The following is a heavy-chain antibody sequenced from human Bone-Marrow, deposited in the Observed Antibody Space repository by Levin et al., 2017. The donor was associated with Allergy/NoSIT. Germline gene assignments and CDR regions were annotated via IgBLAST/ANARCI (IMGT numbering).Heavy chain of an antibody. CDR1: GGSIRSSSYF. D-gene: IGHD1-7*01. J-gene: IGHJ4*02. V-gene: IGHV4-39*07. Sequence: PSQTLSLTCTVSGGSIRSSSYFWGWIRQPPGKGLEWIGSIYYSGSTYYNPSLKSRVSVSADTSKNQFSLKLSSVTAADTAVYYCARDRAGTAPFDYWGQGTLVTVSS. CDR2: IYYSGST. CDR3: ARDRAGTAPFDY.